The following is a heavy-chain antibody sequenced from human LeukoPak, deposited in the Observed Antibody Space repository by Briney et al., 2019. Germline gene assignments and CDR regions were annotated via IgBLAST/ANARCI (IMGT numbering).Heavy chain of an antibody. V-gene: IGHV3-23*01. D-gene: IGHD1-26*01. J-gene: IGHJ4*02. CDR3: AKGIQWELPLDS. Sequence: GGSLRLSCAASGFTFSSYAMSWVRQAPGKGLEWVSAISGNGGKTYYADSVKGRFTISRDNSKNTLYLQMNSLRAEDTAVYYCAKGIQWELPLDSWGQGTLVTVSS. CDR2: ISGNGGKT. CDR1: GFTFSSYA.